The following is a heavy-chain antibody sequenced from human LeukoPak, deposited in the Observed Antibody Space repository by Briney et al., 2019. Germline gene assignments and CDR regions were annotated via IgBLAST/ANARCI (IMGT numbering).Heavy chain of an antibody. CDR3: ARPDYYDNYFDY. Sequence: GGSLRLSCAASGFTFSSYAMHWVRQAPGKGLEWVAVISYDGSNKYYADSVKGRFTISRDNSKNTLYLQMNSLRAEDTAVYYCARPDYYDNYFDYWGQGTLVTVSS. V-gene: IGHV3-30*04. CDR2: ISYDGSNK. J-gene: IGHJ4*02. CDR1: GFTFSSYA. D-gene: IGHD3-22*01.